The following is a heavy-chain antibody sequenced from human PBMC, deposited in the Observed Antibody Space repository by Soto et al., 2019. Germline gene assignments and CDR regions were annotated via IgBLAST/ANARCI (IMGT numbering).Heavy chain of an antibody. CDR3: ARGGSSPVFCYYCGMDV. J-gene: IGHJ6*02. Sequence: GASVKVSCKASGYSVANYFMHWVRQAPGQGLEWLGVINPSAGSTTYAQKFQGRVTMTWDTSTSTVYMEVRSLRSEDTAIFYCARGGSSPVFCYYCGMDVWGQGTTVTSP. CDR1: GYSVANYF. V-gene: IGHV1-46*01. D-gene: IGHD6-13*01. CDR2: INPSAGST.